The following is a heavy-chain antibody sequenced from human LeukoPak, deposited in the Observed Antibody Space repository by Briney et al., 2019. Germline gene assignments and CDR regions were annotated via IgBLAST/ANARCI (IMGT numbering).Heavy chain of an antibody. CDR2: ISGSGGST. Sequence: GGSLRLSCAASGFTFSNYAMSWVRQAPGKGLEWVSAISGSGGSTYYADSVKGRFTISRDHSKNTLHLQMDSLRAEDTAVYYCAKDLSVMDYYYYMDVWGKGTTVTVSS. CDR1: GFTFSNYA. D-gene: IGHD3-16*01. J-gene: IGHJ6*03. V-gene: IGHV3-23*01. CDR3: AKDLSVMDYYYYMDV.